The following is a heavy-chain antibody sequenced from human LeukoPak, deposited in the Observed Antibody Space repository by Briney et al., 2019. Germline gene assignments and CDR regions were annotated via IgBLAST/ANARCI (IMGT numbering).Heavy chain of an antibody. CDR3: ARHLYGDYGYYYYGMDV. D-gene: IGHD4-17*01. Sequence: SETLSLTCTVSGGSISSSSYYWGWIRQPPGKGLEWIGSIYYSGSTYYNPSLKSRVTISVDTPKNQFSLKLSSVTAADTAVYYCARHLYGDYGYYYYGMDVWGQGTTVTVSS. V-gene: IGHV4-39*01. CDR2: IYYSGST. CDR1: GGSISSSSYY. J-gene: IGHJ6*02.